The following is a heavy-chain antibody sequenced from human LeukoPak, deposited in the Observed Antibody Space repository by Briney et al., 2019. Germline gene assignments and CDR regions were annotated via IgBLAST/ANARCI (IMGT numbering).Heavy chain of an antibody. D-gene: IGHD4/OR15-4a*01. CDR3: GRDFVNGAKARFDC. CDR2: ISYDGNIK. V-gene: IGHV3-30*03. J-gene: IGHJ4*02. Sequence: GTSLRLSSAASGFSFTSYNFHWVRQAPGKGLQWLGFISYDGNIKYEDSVKGRFTISRDNSKNTLYLQMDSLRAEDTAIYYCGRDFVNGAKARFDCWGQGTLVTVSS. CDR1: GFSFTSYN.